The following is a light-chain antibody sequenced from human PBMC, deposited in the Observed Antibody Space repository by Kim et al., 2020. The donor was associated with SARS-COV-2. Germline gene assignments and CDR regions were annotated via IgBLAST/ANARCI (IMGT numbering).Light chain of an antibody. J-gene: IGLJ2*01. CDR1: SGSIGGNY. CDR2: EDD. Sequence: GKPVTISCTRSSGSIGGNYVQWYQQHPCGDPTNVIFEDDTRPSGVPDRFSGSIDSSTTAASLTISGLKTEDEADYYCQYYDSSNVVFGGGTQLTVL. CDR3: QYYDSSNVV. V-gene: IGLV6-57*03.